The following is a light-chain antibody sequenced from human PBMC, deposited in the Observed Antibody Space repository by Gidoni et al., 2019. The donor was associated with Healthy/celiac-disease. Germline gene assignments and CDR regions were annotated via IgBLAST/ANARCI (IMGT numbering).Light chain of an antibody. Sequence: QKPGQAPVLVIYGKNNRPSGIPDRFYGASSGNTASLTITGATAEDEADYYCSPRDSSSNHLVFGGGTKLTVL. CDR2: GKN. V-gene: IGLV3-19*01. J-gene: IGLJ2*01. CDR3: SPRDSSSNHLV.